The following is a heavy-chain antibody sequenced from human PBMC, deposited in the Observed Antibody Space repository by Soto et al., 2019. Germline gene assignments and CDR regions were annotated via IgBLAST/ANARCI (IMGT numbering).Heavy chain of an antibody. Sequence: ASVKVSCKASGYTFTSYGISWVRQAPGQGLEWMGWISAYNGDTNYAQKLQGRVTVTTDTSTSTAYMELRSLRSDDTAVYYCARDHCSSTSCYTAVDYWGQGTLAPVSS. CDR3: ARDHCSSTSCYTAVDY. CDR2: ISAYNGDT. J-gene: IGHJ4*02. CDR1: GYTFTSYG. V-gene: IGHV1-18*04. D-gene: IGHD2-2*02.